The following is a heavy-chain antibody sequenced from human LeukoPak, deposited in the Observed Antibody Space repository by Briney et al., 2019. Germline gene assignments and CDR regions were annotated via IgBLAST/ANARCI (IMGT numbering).Heavy chain of an antibody. D-gene: IGHD2-21*02. CDR2: IYYTGST. CDR1: GASISSSNYF. Sequence: SETLSLTCTVSGASISSSNYFWGWIRQPPGKGLEWIGSIYYTGSTYYNPSLKSRVTISVDTSKNQFSLKLTSVTAADTAVYYCARHGHHGDHDYWGQGTLVTVSS. J-gene: IGHJ4*02. CDR3: ARHGHHGDHDY. V-gene: IGHV4-39*01.